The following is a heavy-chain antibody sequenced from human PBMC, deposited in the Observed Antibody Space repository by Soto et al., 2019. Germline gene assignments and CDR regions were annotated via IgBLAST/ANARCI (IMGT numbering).Heavy chain of an antibody. D-gene: IGHD2-21*02. CDR3: ARLMGFKVTAYDRGFDL. CDR1: GGSLTSSCHY. J-gene: IGHJ2*01. Sequence: QLQLQESGPGLVKASETLSLTCNVSGGSLTSSCHYWAWLPQPPGKGLVWICTVFYTGTTYYSPSLESRGAVSVATSENPFSLPLYSVTAADTAVYYCARLMGFKVTAYDRGFDLWGRGTQVTVSS. CDR2: VFYTGTT. V-gene: IGHV4-39*01.